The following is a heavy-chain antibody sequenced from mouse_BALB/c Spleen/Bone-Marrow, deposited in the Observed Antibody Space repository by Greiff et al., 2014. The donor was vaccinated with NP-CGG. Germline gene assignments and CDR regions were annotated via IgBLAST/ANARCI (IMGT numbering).Heavy chain of an antibody. V-gene: IGHV2-9*02. CDR3: AREGGTGFAS. CDR2: IWAGGST. CDR1: GFSLTNYG. J-gene: IGHJ3*01. D-gene: IGHD4-1*01. Sequence: VKLMESGPGLVAPSQSLSITCTVSGFSLTNYGVHWVRQPPGKGLEWLGVIWAGGSTNYNSALVSRLSISKDNSKSQVFLQMNSLQTDDTAMYYCAREGGTGFASWGQGTLVTVSA.